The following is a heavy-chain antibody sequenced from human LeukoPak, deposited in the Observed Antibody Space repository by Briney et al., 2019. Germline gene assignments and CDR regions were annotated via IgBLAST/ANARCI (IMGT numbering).Heavy chain of an antibody. CDR3: ARDLSGICYFDY. CDR1: GFTFSSYG. V-gene: IGHV3-30*19. CDR2: ISYDGSNK. J-gene: IGHJ4*02. Sequence: GRSLRLSCAASGFTFSSYGMHWVRQAPGKGLEWVAVISYDGSNKYYADSVKGRFTISRDNSKNTLYLQMNSLRAEDTAVYYCARDLSGICYFDYWGQGTLVTVSS. D-gene: IGHD1-26*01.